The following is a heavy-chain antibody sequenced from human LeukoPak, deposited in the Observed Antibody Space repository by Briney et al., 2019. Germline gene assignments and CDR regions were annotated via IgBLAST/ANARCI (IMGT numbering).Heavy chain of an antibody. D-gene: IGHD3-9*01. V-gene: IGHV1-24*01. Sequence: GASVKVSCKVSGYTLTELSMHWVRQAPGKGLEWMGGFDPEDGETIYAQKFQGRVTMTEDTSTDTAYMELSSLRSEDTAVYYCATWNNVLRYFDWFPYGMDVWGQGTTVTVSS. CDR3: ATWNNVLRYFDWFPYGMDV. CDR1: GYTLTELS. J-gene: IGHJ6*02. CDR2: FDPEDGET.